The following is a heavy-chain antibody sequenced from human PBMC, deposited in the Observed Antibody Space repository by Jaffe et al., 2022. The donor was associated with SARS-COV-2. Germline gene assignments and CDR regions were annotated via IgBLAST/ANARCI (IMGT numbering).Heavy chain of an antibody. D-gene: IGHD5-18*01. CDR1: GFTFDDYA. V-gene: IGHV3-9*01. CDR3: AKGGYSSGSLDY. J-gene: IGHJ4*02. CDR2: ISWNSGSI. Sequence: EVQLVESGGGLVQPGRSLRLSCAASGFTFDDYAMHWVRQAPGKGLEWVSGISWNSGSIGYADSVKGRFTISRDNAKNSLYLQMNSLRAEDTALYYCAKGGYSSGSLDYWGQGTLVTVSS.